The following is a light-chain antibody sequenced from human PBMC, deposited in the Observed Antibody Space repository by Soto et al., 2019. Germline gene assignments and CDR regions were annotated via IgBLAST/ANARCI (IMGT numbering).Light chain of an antibody. J-gene: IGLJ2*01. Sequence: LTQPPSVSGAPGQRVTISCTGSSSNIGTGYDVHWYQQLPGTAPKLLIYGNNNRPSGVPDRFSGSKSGTSASLAITGLQAEDEADYYCQSYDSSLSVHVVFGGGTKLTVL. V-gene: IGLV1-40*01. CDR1: SSNIGTGYD. CDR2: GNN. CDR3: QSYDSSLSVHVV.